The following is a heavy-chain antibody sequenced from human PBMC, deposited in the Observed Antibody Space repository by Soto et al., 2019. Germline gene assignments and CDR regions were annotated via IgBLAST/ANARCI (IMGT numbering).Heavy chain of an antibody. CDR3: ATHQGYYGSGSYCFDY. V-gene: IGHV4-59*08. CDR1: GGSISSYY. D-gene: IGHD3-10*01. J-gene: IGHJ4*02. CDR2: IYYSGST. Sequence: ETLSLTCTVSGGSISSYYWSWIRQPPGKGLEWIGYIYYSGSTNYNPSLKSRVTISVDTSKNQFSLKLSSMTAADAAVYYCATHQGYYGSGSYCFDYWGLGTQVTVSS.